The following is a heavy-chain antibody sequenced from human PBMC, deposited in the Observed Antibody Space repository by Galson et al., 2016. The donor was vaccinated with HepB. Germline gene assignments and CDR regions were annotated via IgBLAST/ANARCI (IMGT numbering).Heavy chain of an antibody. D-gene: IGHD6-13*01. CDR2: IIPIFGTT. CDR1: GGTFSSYA. V-gene: IGHV1-69*06. CDR3: ARDLRPLATPGHRGYWYFDL. Sequence: SVKVSCKASGGTFSSYAISWVRQAPGQGLEWMGGIIPIFGTTNYAQKFQGRVTIIADTSTSTAYMELSSLRSEDTAVYYCARDLRPLATPGHRGYWYFDLWGRGTLVTVSS. J-gene: IGHJ2*01.